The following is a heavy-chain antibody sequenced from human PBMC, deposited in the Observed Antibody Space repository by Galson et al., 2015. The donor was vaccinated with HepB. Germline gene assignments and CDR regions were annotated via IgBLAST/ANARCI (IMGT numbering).Heavy chain of an antibody. D-gene: IGHD3-10*01. CDR2: IYWDDDK. Sequence: ALVKPTQTLTLTCTFSGFSLSTSGVGVGWIRQPPGKALEWLALIYWDDDKRYSPSLKSRLTITKDTSKNQVVLTMTNMDPVDTATYYCAHMRFGELLTYFDYWGQGTLVTVSS. J-gene: IGHJ4*02. CDR1: GFSLSTSGVG. V-gene: IGHV2-5*02. CDR3: AHMRFGELLTYFDY.